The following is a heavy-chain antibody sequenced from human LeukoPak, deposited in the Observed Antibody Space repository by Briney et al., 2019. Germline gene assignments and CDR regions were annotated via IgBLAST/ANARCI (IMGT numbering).Heavy chain of an antibody. Sequence: ASVKVSCKASGYTFTNYDINWVRQATGQGLEWMGWMNPNNGNIDYAPKFQGRVTMTSDTSVTTAYMELRSLRSDDTAVYYCARVPSFGVVPSHWGQGTLVTVSS. CDR3: ARVPSFGVVPSH. D-gene: IGHD3-3*01. CDR1: GYTFTNYD. J-gene: IGHJ4*02. CDR2: MNPNNGNI. V-gene: IGHV1-8*01.